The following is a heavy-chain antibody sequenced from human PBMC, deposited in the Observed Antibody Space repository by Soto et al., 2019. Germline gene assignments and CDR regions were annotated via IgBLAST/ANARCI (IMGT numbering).Heavy chain of an antibody. V-gene: IGHV3-30-3*01. Sequence: QVQLVESGGGVVQPGRSLRLSCAASGFTFSSYAMHWVRQAPGKGLEWVAVISYDGSNKYYADSVKGRFTISRDNSKNTLYLQMNSLRAEDTVVYYCARDGRSSSSRGMDVWGQGTTVTVSS. CDR1: GFTFSSYA. CDR2: ISYDGSNK. CDR3: ARDGRSSSSRGMDV. J-gene: IGHJ6*02. D-gene: IGHD6-6*01.